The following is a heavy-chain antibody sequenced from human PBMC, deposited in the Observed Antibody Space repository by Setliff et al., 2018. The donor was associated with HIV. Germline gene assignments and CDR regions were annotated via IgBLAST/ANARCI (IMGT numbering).Heavy chain of an antibody. J-gene: IGHJ3*02. CDR3: ASPGPNYDGSAFDI. V-gene: IGHV1-18*01. Sequence: ASVKVSCKASGYTFSSYGISWVRQAPGQGLQWVGWISGYNGNTHYVQNVQGRVTMTTDTSTNTAYMDLRSLRSDDTAVYYCASPGPNYDGSAFDIWGQGTMVTVSS. CDR2: ISGYNGNT. D-gene: IGHD3-10*01. CDR1: GYTFSSYG.